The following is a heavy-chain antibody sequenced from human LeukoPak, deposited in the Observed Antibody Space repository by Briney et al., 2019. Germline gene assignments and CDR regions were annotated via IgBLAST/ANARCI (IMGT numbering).Heavy chain of an antibody. J-gene: IGHJ3*02. CDR2: INPNSGGT. D-gene: IGHD2-21*02. CDR3: ATDYPETFCGGDCYFDAFDI. V-gene: IGHV1-2*02. Sequence: GASEKVSCKASGYTFTGYYMHWVRQAPGQGLEWMGWINPNSGGTNYAPKFQGRVTMTEDTSTDTAYMELSSLRSEDTAVYYCATDYPETFCGGDCYFDAFDIWGQGTMVTVSS. CDR1: GYTFTGYY.